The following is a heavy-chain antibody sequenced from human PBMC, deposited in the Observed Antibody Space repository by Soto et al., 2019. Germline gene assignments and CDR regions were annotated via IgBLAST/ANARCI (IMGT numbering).Heavy chain of an antibody. CDR3: EAGHSSGYSGFDY. V-gene: IGHV3-30-3*01. CDR1: GFTFSSYA. J-gene: IGHJ4*02. Sequence: EGSLRLSCAASGFTFSSYAMHWVRQAPGKGLEWVAVISYDGSNKYYADSVKGQFTISRDNSRNTLYLQMSSLRAEDKAMDYCEAGHSSGYSGFDYWGQGTLVTVSS. CDR2: ISYDGSNK. D-gene: IGHD5-18*01.